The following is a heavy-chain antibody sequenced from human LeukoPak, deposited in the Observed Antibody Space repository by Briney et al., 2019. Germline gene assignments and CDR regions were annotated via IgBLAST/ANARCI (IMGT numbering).Heavy chain of an antibody. CDR2: IIPLFGTA. D-gene: IGHD3-22*01. Sequence: ASVKVSCKASGGTFSSYAISWVRQAPGQGLDWMGGIIPLFGTALYAQKFQGRVTITADESTSTAYIGLRSLRSEDTAVYYCARVWGQGSSGYYPFWGQGTLVTVSS. CDR3: ARVWGQGSSGYYPF. J-gene: IGHJ1*01. V-gene: IGHV1-69*13. CDR1: GGTFSSYA.